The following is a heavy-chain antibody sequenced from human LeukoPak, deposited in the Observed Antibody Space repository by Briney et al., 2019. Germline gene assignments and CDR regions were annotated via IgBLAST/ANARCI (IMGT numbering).Heavy chain of an antibody. Sequence: GGSLGLSCVASGFTFSNYDMHWVRQGTEKGLEWVSGIGIRGDTHYPDSVKGRFTISRENAKNSLYLQMNSLRVGDTAMYYCARAARFYGSTGAHAFDIWGQGTKVTVS. J-gene: IGHJ3*02. CDR2: IGIRGDT. V-gene: IGHV3-13*01. CDR1: GFTFSNYD. D-gene: IGHD2-8*02. CDR3: ARAARFYGSTGAHAFDI.